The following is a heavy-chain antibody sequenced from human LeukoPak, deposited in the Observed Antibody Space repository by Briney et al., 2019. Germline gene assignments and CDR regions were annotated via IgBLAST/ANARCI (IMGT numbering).Heavy chain of an antibody. V-gene: IGHV1-18*01. CDR2: ISAYNGNT. Sequence: GASVKVSCKASGYTFTSYGISWVRQAPGQGLEWMGWISAYNGNTNYAQKLQGRVTMTTDTSTSTAYMELSSLRSEDTAVYYCASGNYGGNSRGYYYYYYMDVWGKGTTVTISS. D-gene: IGHD4-23*01. J-gene: IGHJ6*03. CDR3: ASGNYGGNSRGYYYYYYMDV. CDR1: GYTFTSYG.